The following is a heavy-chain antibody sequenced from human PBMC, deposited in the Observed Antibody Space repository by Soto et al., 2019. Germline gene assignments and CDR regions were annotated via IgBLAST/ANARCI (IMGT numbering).Heavy chain of an antibody. V-gene: IGHV3-13*01. D-gene: IGHD6-6*01. CDR3: ASSSSIADRADALYI. J-gene: IGHJ3*02. CDR1: GFTFSSYD. CDR2: IGTAGDT. Sequence: EVQLVESGGGLVQPGGSLRLSCAASGFTFSSYDMHWVRQATGKGLEWVSAIGTAGDTYYPGSVKGRFTISRENAKNSLYLQMNSLRAGDTAVYYGASSSSIADRADALYILGQWTMVTVS.